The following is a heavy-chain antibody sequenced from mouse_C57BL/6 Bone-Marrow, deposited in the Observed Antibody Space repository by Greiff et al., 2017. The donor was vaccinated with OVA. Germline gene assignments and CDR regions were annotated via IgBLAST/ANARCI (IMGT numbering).Heavy chain of an antibody. CDR1: GFTFSSYA. Sequence: EVKLEESGGGLVKPGGSLKLSCAASGFTFSSYAMSWVRQTPEKRLEWVATISDGGSYTYYPDNVKGRFTISRDNAKNNLYLQMSHLKSEDTAMYYCARESGYYYWYFDVWGTGTTVTVSS. CDR2: ISDGGSYT. V-gene: IGHV5-4*01. J-gene: IGHJ1*03. D-gene: IGHD2-3*01. CDR3: ARESGYYYWYFDV.